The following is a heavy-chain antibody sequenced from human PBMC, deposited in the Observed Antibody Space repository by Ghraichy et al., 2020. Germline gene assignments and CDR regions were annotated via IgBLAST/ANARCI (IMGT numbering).Heavy chain of an antibody. J-gene: IGHJ4*02. CDR1: GYSFTSYW. CDR3: ARPGHLGHSSSPFDY. Sequence: GESLNISCAGSGYSFTSYWIGWVRQMPGKGLEWMAIIYPGDSDASYSPSFHGQVTMSADKSNSTASLQWSNLKASATAMYYWARPGHLGHSSSPFDYWGQGTLVTVSS. D-gene: IGHD6-13*01. V-gene: IGHV5-51*01. CDR2: IYPGDSDA.